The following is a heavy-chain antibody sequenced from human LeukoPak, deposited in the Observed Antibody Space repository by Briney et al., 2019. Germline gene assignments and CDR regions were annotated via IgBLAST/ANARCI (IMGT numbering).Heavy chain of an antibody. D-gene: IGHD4-17*01. CDR2: INSDGSST. J-gene: IGHJ2*01. CDR1: GFTFSSYW. CDR3: ARVVVEHDYGDYFFDL. V-gene: IGHV3-74*01. Sequence: GGSLRLSCAASGFTFSSYWMHWVRQAPGKGLVWVSRINSDGSSTSYADSVKGRFTISRDNAKNTLYLQMNSLRAEDTAVYYCARVVVEHDYGDYFFDLWGRGTLVTVSS.